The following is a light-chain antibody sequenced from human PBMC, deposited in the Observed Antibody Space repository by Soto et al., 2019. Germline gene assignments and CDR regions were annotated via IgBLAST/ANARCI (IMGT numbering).Light chain of an antibody. CDR3: QQYHTYPFS. V-gene: IGKV1-16*01. CDR2: AAS. J-gene: IGKJ3*01. CDR1: EEIDDS. Sequence: DTQMTQSPSSLSASVGGRVIITCRASEEIDDSVAWFQQRPGKAPKSLIYAASGLQNGVPSRFTGSGAGTYFTLSVTNLQPEDSATYFCQQYHTYPFSFGAGTKGEI.